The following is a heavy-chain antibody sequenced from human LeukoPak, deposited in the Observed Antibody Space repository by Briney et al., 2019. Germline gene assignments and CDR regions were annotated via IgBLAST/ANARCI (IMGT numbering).Heavy chain of an antibody. D-gene: IGHD3-10*01. J-gene: IGHJ6*03. CDR3: ARGRGASSGSGSHGTTSSYYMDV. CDR2: INTNTGNP. Sequence: ASVKVSCKASGYSLTSYALNWVRQAPGQGFEWMGWINTNTGNPTYAQGFTGRFVFSLDTSVSTAHLQISSLKAEDTAVYFCARGRGASSGSGSHGTTSSYYMDVWGKGTTVTVSS. CDR1: GYSLTSYA. V-gene: IGHV7-4-1*02.